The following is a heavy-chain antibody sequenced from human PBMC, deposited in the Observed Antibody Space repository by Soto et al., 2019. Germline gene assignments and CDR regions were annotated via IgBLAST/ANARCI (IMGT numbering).Heavy chain of an antibody. D-gene: IGHD3-22*01. J-gene: IGHJ5*02. Sequence: PSETLSLTCTVSGGSISSGGYYWSWIRQHPGKGLEWIGYIYYSGSTYYNPSLKSRVTISVDTSKNQFSLKLSSVTAADTAVYYCARYNYYDSSRDRFDPWGQGTLVTVSS. CDR3: ARYNYYDSSRDRFDP. CDR2: IYYSGST. CDR1: GGSISSGGYY. V-gene: IGHV4-31*03.